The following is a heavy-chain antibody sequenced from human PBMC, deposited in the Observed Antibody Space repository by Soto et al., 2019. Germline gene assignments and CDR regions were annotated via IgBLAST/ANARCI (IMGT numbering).Heavy chain of an antibody. J-gene: IGHJ3*02. CDR2: ISWNSDNI. Sequence: RRLSCAASGFTFDDYAMHWVRQAPGKGLEWVSGISWNSDNIVYADSVKGRFTISRDNAKNSLYLQMNSLRAEDTALYYCAKDLYNNYGDAFDIWGQGTMVTVS. CDR3: AKDLYNNYGDAFDI. CDR1: GFTFDDYA. D-gene: IGHD4-4*01. V-gene: IGHV3-9*01.